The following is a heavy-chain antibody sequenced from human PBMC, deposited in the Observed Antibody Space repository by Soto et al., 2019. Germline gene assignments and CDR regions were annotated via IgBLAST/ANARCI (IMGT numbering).Heavy chain of an antibody. V-gene: IGHV3-49*03. CDR1: GFTFGDYA. CDR3: TRGFRDDLGYCSSTSCLEAPY. CDR2: IRSKAYGGTT. D-gene: IGHD2-2*01. Sequence: GGSLRLSCTASGFTFGDYAMSWFRQAPGKGLEWVGFIRSKAYGGTTEYAASVKGRFTISRDDSKSIAYLQMNSLKTEDTAVYYCTRGFRDDLGYCSSTSCLEAPYWGQGTLVTVSS. J-gene: IGHJ4*02.